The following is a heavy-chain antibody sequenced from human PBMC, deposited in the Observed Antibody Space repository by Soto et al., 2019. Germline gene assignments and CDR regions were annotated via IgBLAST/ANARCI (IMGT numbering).Heavy chain of an antibody. J-gene: IGHJ4*02. CDR3: ARARLMEGYDDGGYLRRFFDY. D-gene: IGHD3-22*01. V-gene: IGHV4-30-2*01. CDR1: GGSIINSAYS. Sequence: QLQLQESGSGLVKPSQTLSLTCAVSGGSIINSAYSWSWIRQPQGKGLEWVAYTDYSGSTYYNPSLKGRIAISVDRSRNQFSLRLNSVTAADTAVYYCARARLMEGYDDGGYLRRFFDYWGQGTPVTVSS. CDR2: TDYSGST.